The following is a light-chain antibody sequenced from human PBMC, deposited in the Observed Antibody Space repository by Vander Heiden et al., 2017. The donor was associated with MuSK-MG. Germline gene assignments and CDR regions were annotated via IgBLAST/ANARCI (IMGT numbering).Light chain of an antibody. CDR1: QSVTNN. J-gene: IGKJ1*01. CDR2: DAS. Sequence: EVVMTQSPATLSLSPGERATVSCRASQSVTNNLAWYQQKPGQAPRLLIYDASTRATGIPDRFSGSGSGTEFTLTISSLQSEDSAVYYWQQYNNWWTFGQGTKVEIK. CDR3: QQYNNWWT. V-gene: IGKV3-15*01.